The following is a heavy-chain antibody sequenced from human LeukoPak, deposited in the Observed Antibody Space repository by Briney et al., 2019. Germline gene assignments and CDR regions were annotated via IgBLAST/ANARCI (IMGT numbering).Heavy chain of an antibody. Sequence: SEPLSLPCTVSGGPISSSSYNWGWIRHPPGRGLEGFGSIYYSGSTYYNPSLKSRVTISVDTSKNQFSLKLSSVTAADTAVYYCARQHSSSWSSFDYWGQGTLVTVSS. D-gene: IGHD6-13*01. V-gene: IGHV4-39*01. CDR2: IYYSGST. J-gene: IGHJ4*02. CDR1: GGPISSSSYN. CDR3: ARQHSSSWSSFDY.